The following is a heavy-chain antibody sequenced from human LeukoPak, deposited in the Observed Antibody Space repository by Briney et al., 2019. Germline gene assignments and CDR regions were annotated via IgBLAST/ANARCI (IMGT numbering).Heavy chain of an antibody. Sequence: PSETLSLTCTVSGGSIITFSCSWIRQFPGKGLEWIGSIYIKSTNYNPSLKSRVAISVDTSKNQFSLRLDSVTTADTAVYYCARDTTVASGMQYWGQGTLVTVSS. CDR2: IYIKST. J-gene: IGHJ4*02. V-gene: IGHV4-59*01. D-gene: IGHD6-19*01. CDR3: ARDTTVASGMQY. CDR1: GGSIITFS.